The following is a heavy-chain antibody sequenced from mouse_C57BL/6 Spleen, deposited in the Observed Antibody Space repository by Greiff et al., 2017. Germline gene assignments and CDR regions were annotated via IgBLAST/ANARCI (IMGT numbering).Heavy chain of an antibody. CDR3: ARKSSGHFDY. Sequence: QVQLQQPGAELVRPGSSVKLSCKASGYTFTSYWMDWVKQRPGQGLEWIGNIYPSDSETHYNQKFKDKATLTVDKSSSTAYMQLSSLTSEDSAVYYCARKSSGHFDYWGQGTTLTVSS. J-gene: IGHJ2*01. V-gene: IGHV1-61*01. CDR1: GYTFTSYW. D-gene: IGHD3-2*02. CDR2: IYPSDSET.